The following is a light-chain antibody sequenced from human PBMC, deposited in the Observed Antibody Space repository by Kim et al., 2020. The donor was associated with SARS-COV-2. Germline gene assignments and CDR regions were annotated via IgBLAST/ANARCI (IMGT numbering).Light chain of an antibody. Sequence: GQSITIDFTGTVSDVGGYHYVSWYQHRPGKAPQLIIYDVSERPSGVSDRFSGSKSGDTASLTVSGLQAEDEADYHCSSYTSSDTWVFGGGTQLTVL. CDR2: DVS. CDR3: SSYTSSDTWV. J-gene: IGLJ3*02. V-gene: IGLV2-14*03. CDR1: VSDVGGYHY.